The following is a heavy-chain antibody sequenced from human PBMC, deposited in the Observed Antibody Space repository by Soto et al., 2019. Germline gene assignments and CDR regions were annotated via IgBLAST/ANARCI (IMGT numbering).Heavy chain of an antibody. CDR1: GGTFSSYA. V-gene: IGHV1-69*01. D-gene: IGHD3-3*01. CDR2: VIPIFGTA. Sequence: QVQLVQSGAEVKKPGSSVKVSCKASGGTFSSYAISWVRQAPGQGLEWMGGVIPIFGTANYAQKFQGRVTITADDSTSTASMEPSSLRSEDTAVYYCARVSTIFGVVSNYYDMDVWGQGTTVTVSS. CDR3: ARVSTIFGVVSNYYDMDV. J-gene: IGHJ6*02.